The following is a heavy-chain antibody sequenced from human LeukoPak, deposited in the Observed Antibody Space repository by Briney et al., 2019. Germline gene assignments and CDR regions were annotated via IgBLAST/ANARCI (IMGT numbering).Heavy chain of an antibody. CDR1: GFNFNGYD. CDR2: ILYDGSRK. J-gene: IGHJ4*02. Sequence: PGGSLRLSCAASGFNFNGYDMHWVRQAPGKGLEWVAIILYDGSRKYYEDSVKGRFTISRDNSQNTLYLQMDSLRPEDTAVYFCAKSFSSSWSLDSWGQGSLVTVSS. D-gene: IGHD6-13*01. V-gene: IGHV3-30*18. CDR3: AKSFSSSWSLDS.